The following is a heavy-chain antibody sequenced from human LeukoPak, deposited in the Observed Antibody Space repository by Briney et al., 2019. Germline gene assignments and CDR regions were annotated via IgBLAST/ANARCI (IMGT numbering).Heavy chain of an antibody. CDR1: GFTFSSYW. V-gene: IGHV3-74*01. CDR3: ARRIQGMAPYYFYS. J-gene: IGHJ4*02. D-gene: IGHD5-24*01. Sequence: GGSLRLSRTDSGFTFSSYWMHWVRHAPGKGLVWVSRINSDGGSTTYAASVKGRFTISRDNAKTTLYLQMNCLRAEDTAVYYCARRIQGMAPYYFYSSGQGTLVTVSS. CDR2: INSDGGST.